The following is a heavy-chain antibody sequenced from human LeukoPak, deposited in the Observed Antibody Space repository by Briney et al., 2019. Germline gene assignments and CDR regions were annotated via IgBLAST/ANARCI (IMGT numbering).Heavy chain of an antibody. D-gene: IGHD4-23*01. CDR1: GYTFTSYY. J-gene: IGHJ6*02. CDR2: INPSGGST. Sequence: ASVKVSCKASGYTFTSYYMHWVRQAPGQGLEWMGIINPSGGSTSYAQKFQGRVTMTRDTSTSTVYMELSSLRSEDTAVYYCARAKDPSARTPRPGYGGPPLFYGMDVWGQGTTVTVSS. V-gene: IGHV1-46*01. CDR3: ARAKDPSARTPRPGYGGPPLFYGMDV.